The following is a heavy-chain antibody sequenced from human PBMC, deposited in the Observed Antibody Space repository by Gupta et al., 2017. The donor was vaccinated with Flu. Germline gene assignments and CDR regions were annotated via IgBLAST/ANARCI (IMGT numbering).Heavy chain of an antibody. D-gene: IGHD3-22*01. V-gene: IGHV3-7*03. Sequence: EVQLVESGGRLVQPGGSLRLSCAASGFSVSAYWMSWVRQIPGKGLEWLANMKQEGGETFYVESVKGRFTISKDNAKNSMFLQINSLRAEDTAVYYCARDHYDDGYFDAWGQGTLVTVLS. CDR3: ARDHYDDGYFDA. J-gene: IGHJ4*02. CDR2: MKQEGGET. CDR1: GFSVSAYW.